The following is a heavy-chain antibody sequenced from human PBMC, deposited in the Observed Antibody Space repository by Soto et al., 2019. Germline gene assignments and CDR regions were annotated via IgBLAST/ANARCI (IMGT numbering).Heavy chain of an antibody. CDR3: ARHPKIQLWSDYYYGMDV. D-gene: IGHD5-18*01. J-gene: IGHJ6*02. V-gene: IGHV1-46*01. CDR1: GYTFTSYY. Sequence: GASVKVSCKASGYTFTSYYMHWVRQAPGQGLEWMGIINPSGGSTSYAQKFQGRVTMTRDTSTSTVYMELSSLRSEDTAVYYCARHPKIQLWSDYYYGMDVWGQGTTVTVSS. CDR2: INPSGGST.